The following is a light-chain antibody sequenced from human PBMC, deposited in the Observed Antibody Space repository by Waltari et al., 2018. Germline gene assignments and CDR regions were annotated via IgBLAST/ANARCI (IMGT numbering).Light chain of an antibody. CDR1: QSISNW. CDR3: QQYNSYSLLT. J-gene: IGKJ4*01. CDR2: KAS. Sequence: DIQMTQSPSTLSASVGDRFTITCRASQSISNWLAWYQQKPGKAPKLLIYKASTLESAVPASFSGSGAGTEFTLTIISLQPDDFATYYCQQYNSYSLLTFGGGTKVEIK. V-gene: IGKV1-5*03.